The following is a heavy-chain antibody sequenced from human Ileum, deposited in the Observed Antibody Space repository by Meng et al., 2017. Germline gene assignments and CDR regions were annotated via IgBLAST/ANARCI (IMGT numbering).Heavy chain of an antibody. Sequence: ALGHRPVEPSQTLSPPCTLAGYSISSGGDHWTWIRQHPGKGLEWIGDIYSSGGTYYTPSLKSLVTISLDTSKNQFSLRLSSVTAADTAVYYCARIGFCSGRSCYGFFDYWGQGTLVTVSS. V-gene: IGHV4-31*01. D-gene: IGHD2-15*01. J-gene: IGHJ4*02. CDR2: IYSSGGT. CDR1: GYSISSGGDH. CDR3: ARIGFCSGRSCYGFFDY.